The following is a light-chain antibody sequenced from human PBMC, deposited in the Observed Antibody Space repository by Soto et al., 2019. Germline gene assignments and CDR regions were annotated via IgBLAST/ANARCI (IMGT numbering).Light chain of an antibody. J-gene: IGKJ2*01. V-gene: IGKV3-20*01. CDR3: QQYGNSPAYT. CDR2: GAS. CDR1: QSVSSTY. Sequence: EIVLTQSPGTLSLSPGERATLSCRTSQSVSSTYLAWYQQKPGQSPRLLISGASSRATCIADRFSGSGSGTDFALTISRLEPEDFAVYYCQQYGNSPAYTFGQGTKLEIK.